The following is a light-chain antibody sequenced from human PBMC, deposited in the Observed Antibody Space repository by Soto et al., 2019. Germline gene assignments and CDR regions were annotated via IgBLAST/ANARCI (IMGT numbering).Light chain of an antibody. J-gene: IGKJ1*01. CDR1: QSVSSRS. CDR3: QPRSNSPT. V-gene: IGKV3D-20*02. CDR2: GAS. Sequence: VWTQSQVTLSPLPGQRAPLSGRASQSVSSRSLAWHKQPGGHAPSLLISGASRRATGLPDRFSGSGSATDFTPTIRRLAPDDFAVYYCQPRSNSPTFGQGTKVDIK.